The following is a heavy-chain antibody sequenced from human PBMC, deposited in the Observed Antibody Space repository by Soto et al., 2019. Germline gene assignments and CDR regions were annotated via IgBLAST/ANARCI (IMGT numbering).Heavy chain of an antibody. CDR3: ARWGNFWGGHFDS. Sequence: DVQLVESGGGVVQPGGSLRLSCAASGFNVSAYYMSWVRQAPGEGLEWVSVFFTGGTTAYADSVKGRFTISRDDSKNTVYLQMNGLRVDDAGLYYFARWGNFWGGHFDSWGQGTVVTVSS. D-gene: IGHD3-3*01. J-gene: IGHJ4*02. CDR2: FFTGGTT. CDR1: GFNVSAYY. V-gene: IGHV3-66*01.